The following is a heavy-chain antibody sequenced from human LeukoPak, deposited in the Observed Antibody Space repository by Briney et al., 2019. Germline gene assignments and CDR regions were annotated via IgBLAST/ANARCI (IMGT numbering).Heavy chain of an antibody. CDR1: GYSFTSYW. V-gene: IGHV5-10-1*01. CDR3: ARPKEDSSSWYYYFGY. Sequence: RAGESLKISCKGSGYSFTSYWISWVRQMPGKGLEWMGRIDPSDSYTNYSPSFQGHVTISADKSISTAYLQWSSLKASDTAMYYCARPKEDSSSWYYYFGYWGQGTLVTVSS. CDR2: IDPSDSYT. J-gene: IGHJ4*02. D-gene: IGHD6-13*01.